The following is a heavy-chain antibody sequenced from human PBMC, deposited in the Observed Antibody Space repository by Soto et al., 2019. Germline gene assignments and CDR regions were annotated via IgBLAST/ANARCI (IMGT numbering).Heavy chain of an antibody. CDR3: ARSAGVVVDY. CDR1: GGSVSSGSYY. J-gene: IGHJ4*02. V-gene: IGHV4-61*01. CDR2: ISYSGRT. Sequence: QVQLQESGPGLMKPSETLSLTCTVSGGSVSSGSYYWSWIRQPPGKGLEWIGYISYSGRTNYNPSLKSRVTISVDTSKNQFSLKLSSVPAADSAFYYCARSAGVVVDYWGQGTLVTVSS. D-gene: IGHD3-10*01.